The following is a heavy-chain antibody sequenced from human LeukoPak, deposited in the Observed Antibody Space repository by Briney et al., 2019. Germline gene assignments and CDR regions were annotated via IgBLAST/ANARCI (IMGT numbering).Heavy chain of an antibody. CDR3: ARELSMDV. CDR2: ISIISSSI. CDR1: GFTFSSYN. V-gene: IGHV3-48*02. J-gene: IGHJ6*02. Sequence: PGGSLRLSCAASGFTFSSYNMNWVRQAPGKGLEWVSYISIISSSIYYADSVKGRFTISSDNAKNSLFLQMNSLRDEDTAVYYCARELSMDVWGQGTTVTVSS.